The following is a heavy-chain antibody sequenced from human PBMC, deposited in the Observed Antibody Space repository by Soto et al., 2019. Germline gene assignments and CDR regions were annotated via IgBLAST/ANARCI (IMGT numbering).Heavy chain of an antibody. CDR1: GGPISSYY. CDR3: ARVGGINWFDP. V-gene: IGHV4-59*06. Sequence: SETLSLTCTVSGGPISSYYWSWIRQHPGKGLEWIGYIYYSGSTYYNPSLKSRVTISVDTSKNQFSLKLSSVTAADTAVYYCARVGGINWFDPWGQGTLVTVSS. J-gene: IGHJ5*02. D-gene: IGHD1-26*01. CDR2: IYYSGST.